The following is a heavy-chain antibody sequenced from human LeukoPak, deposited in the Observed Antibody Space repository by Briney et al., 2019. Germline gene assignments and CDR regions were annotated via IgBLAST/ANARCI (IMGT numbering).Heavy chain of an antibody. CDR2: IQYDGSNE. Sequence: GGSLRLSCAASGFTFSSYCMHWVRQAPGKGLEWVAYIQYDGSNEQYADSVKGRFSISRDSSKNIFYLQMNSLRAEDTAVYYCAKDRCSNGIGCYYYYMDVWGKGTTVTISS. D-gene: IGHD2-8*01. CDR1: GFTFSSYC. V-gene: IGHV3-30*02. J-gene: IGHJ6*03. CDR3: AKDRCSNGIGCYYYYMDV.